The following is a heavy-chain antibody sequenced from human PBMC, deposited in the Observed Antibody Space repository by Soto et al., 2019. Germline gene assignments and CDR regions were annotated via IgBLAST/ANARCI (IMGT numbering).Heavy chain of an antibody. J-gene: IGHJ6*02. Sequence: GGSLRLSCAASGFTFSSYGMHWVRQAPGKGLEWVAVIWYDGSNKYYADSVKGRFTISRDNSKNTLYLQMNSLRAEDTAVYYCARDRDEQLASEIDYYYYGMDVWGQGTTVTVSS. CDR1: GFTFSSYG. V-gene: IGHV3-33*01. CDR2: IWYDGSNK. D-gene: IGHD6-6*01. CDR3: ARDRDEQLASEIDYYYYGMDV.